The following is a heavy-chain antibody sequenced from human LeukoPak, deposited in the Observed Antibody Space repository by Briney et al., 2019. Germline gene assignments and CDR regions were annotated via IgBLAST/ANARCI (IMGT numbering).Heavy chain of an antibody. Sequence: SGGSLRLSCAASGFTLSNYWMHWVRQAPGKGLVWVSRINADGSSASYADSVKGRFTISRDNSKNTLYLQMNSLRAEDTAVYYCAKFFIAAADYYYYGMDVWGQGTTVTVSS. J-gene: IGHJ6*02. D-gene: IGHD6-13*01. V-gene: IGHV3-74*01. CDR3: AKFFIAAADYYYYGMDV. CDR1: GFTLSNYW. CDR2: INADGSSA.